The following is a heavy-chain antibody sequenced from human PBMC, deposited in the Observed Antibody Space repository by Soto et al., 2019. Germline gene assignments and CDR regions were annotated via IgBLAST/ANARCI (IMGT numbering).Heavy chain of an antibody. Sequence: VSVKVSGKASGYTFTSYGISWVRQAPGQGLEWMGWISAYNGNTNYAQKLQGRVTMTTDTSTRRAYMELRSLRSAATAVYYRGRDLPQGGWFDPWGQGTLVTVSS. CDR1: GYTFTSYG. D-gene: IGHD1-26*01. V-gene: IGHV1-18*01. CDR2: ISAYNGNT. J-gene: IGHJ5*02. CDR3: GRDLPQGGWFDP.